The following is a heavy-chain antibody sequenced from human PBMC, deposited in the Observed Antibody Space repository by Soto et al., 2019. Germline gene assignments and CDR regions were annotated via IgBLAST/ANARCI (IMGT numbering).Heavy chain of an antibody. CDR1: GFTFSSYA. V-gene: IGHV3-23*01. Sequence: PGGSLRLSCAASGFTFSSYAMSWVRQAPGKGLEWVSAISGIGGSTYYADSVKGRFTFSRDNSKNTLYLQMNRLRAEDTVVYYCAKDHRGYGDRNGYFDYWGQGALVTVSS. D-gene: IGHD4-17*01. CDR3: AKDHRGYGDRNGYFDY. CDR2: ISGIGGST. J-gene: IGHJ4*02.